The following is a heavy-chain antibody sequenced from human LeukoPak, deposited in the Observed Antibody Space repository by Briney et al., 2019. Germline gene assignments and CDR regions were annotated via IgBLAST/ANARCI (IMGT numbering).Heavy chain of an antibody. CDR3: AKQGYCSGGSCYGDYYHGMDV. D-gene: IGHD2-15*01. V-gene: IGHV3-23*01. CDR1: GSPFSSYA. CDR2: ISGAGAST. J-gene: IGHJ6*02. Sequence: GGSLRLSCASSGSPFSSYAMSWVRQAPGKGLEWVSAISGAGASTYYADSVKGRFTISRDNSKSILYLQMNTLRAEDTAVYYCAKQGYCSGGSCYGDYYHGMDVCGQGTTVTVSS.